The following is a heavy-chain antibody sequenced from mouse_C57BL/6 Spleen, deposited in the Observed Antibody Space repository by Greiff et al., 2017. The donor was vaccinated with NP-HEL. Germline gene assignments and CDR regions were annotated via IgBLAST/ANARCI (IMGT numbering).Heavy chain of an antibody. J-gene: IGHJ3*01. V-gene: IGHV3-6*01. D-gene: IGHD2-3*01. Sequence: EVQLVESGPGLVKPSQSLSLTCSVTGYSITSGYYWNWIRQFPGNKLEWMGYISYDGSNNYNPSLKNRISITRDTSKNQFFLKLNSVTTEDTATYYCARAAIYDGYSWGQGTLVTVSA. CDR2: ISYDGSN. CDR3: ARAAIYDGYS. CDR1: GYSITSGYY.